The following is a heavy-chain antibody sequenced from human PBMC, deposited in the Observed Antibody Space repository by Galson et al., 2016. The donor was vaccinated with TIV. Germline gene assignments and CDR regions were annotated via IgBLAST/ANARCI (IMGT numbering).Heavy chain of an antibody. CDR3: ARDPAPNSYYYYMDV. Sequence: SLRLSCAASGFSTTNYWMTWVRQPPGKGLEWVANIKQDGSEKYYVDSVKGRFLISRDNAKNFLYLQMNSLRADDTAVYYCARDPAPNSYYYYMDVWGNGTMVTVSS. J-gene: IGHJ6*03. CDR2: IKQDGSEK. V-gene: IGHV3-7*01. CDR1: GFSTTNYW. D-gene: IGHD5-24*01.